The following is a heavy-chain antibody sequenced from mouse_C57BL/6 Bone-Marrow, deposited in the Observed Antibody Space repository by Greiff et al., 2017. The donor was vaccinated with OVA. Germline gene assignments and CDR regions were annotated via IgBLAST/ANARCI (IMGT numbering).Heavy chain of an antibody. Sequence: VKLVESGAELMKPGASVKLSCKATGYTFTGYWIEWVKQRPGHGLEWIGEILPGSGSTNYNEKFKGKATFTADTSSNTAYMQLSSLTTEDSAIYYCARGFITTVVAHYFDYWGQGTTLTVSS. CDR3: ARGFITTVVAHYFDY. J-gene: IGHJ2*01. CDR1: GYTFTGYW. D-gene: IGHD1-1*01. CDR2: ILPGSGST. V-gene: IGHV1-9*01.